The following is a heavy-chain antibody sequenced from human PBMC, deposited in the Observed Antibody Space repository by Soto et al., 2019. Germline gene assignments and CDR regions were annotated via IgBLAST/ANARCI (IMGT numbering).Heavy chain of an antibody. D-gene: IGHD2-2*01. J-gene: IGHJ4*02. V-gene: IGHV3-74*01. Sequence: EVQLVESGGGLVQPGGSLRLSCAASGFTFSSYWMHWVRQAPGKGLVWVSRINSDGSSTSYADSVKGRFSICRNNAENALYLQMNSLGAEDTAMYYCVRGGSTTCYGWGQGTLVTVSS. CDR2: INSDGSST. CDR1: GFTFSSYW. CDR3: VRGGSTTCYG.